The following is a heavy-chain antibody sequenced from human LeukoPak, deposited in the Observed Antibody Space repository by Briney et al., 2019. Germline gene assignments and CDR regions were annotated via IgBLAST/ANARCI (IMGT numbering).Heavy chain of an antibody. Sequence: SETLSLTCTVSGGSISSGGYYWSWIRQHPGKGLEWIGYIYYSGSTYYNPSLKSRVTISVDTSKNQFSLKLSSVTAADTAVYYCARDKPVSYYYYGMDVWGQGTTVTVSS. V-gene: IGHV4-31*03. CDR1: GGSISSGGYY. J-gene: IGHJ6*02. CDR2: IYYSGST. CDR3: ARDKPVSYYYYGMDV.